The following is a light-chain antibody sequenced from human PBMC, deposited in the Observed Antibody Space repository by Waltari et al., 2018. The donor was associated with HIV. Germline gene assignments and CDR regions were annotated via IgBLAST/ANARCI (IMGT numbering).Light chain of an antibody. CDR1: SSNIVAGYD. V-gene: IGLV1-40*01. Sequence: QSVLTQPPSVSGAPGQRVTISCTGSSSNIVAGYDVHWYQQLPGTAPTPLINGNINRPSGVPDRFSDSKSGTSASLAITGLQAEDEADYYCQSYDSSLSGSIFGGGTKLTVL. CDR3: QSYDSSLSGSI. CDR2: GNI. J-gene: IGLJ2*01.